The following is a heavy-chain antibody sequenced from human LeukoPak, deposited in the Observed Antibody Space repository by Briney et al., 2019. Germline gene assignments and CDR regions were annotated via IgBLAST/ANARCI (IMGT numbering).Heavy chain of an antibody. CDR3: ARDAGGYYPDY. V-gene: IGHV3-74*01. D-gene: IGHD3-22*01. Sequence: GGSLRLSCVVSGFTFSSSWMHWVRQAPGKGLVWVSRINSDGSSTSYADSVKGRFTISRDNAKNTLFLQMNSLGVEDTAVYYCARDAGGYYPDYWGQGTLVTVSS. CDR2: INSDGSST. J-gene: IGHJ4*02. CDR1: GFTFSSSW.